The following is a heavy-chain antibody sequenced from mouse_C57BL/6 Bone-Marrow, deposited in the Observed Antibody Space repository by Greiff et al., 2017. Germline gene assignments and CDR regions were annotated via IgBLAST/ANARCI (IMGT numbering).Heavy chain of an antibody. CDR3: ARHYPTVVPGDY. D-gene: IGHD1-1*01. J-gene: IGHJ4*01. CDR2: ISSGGSYT. CDR1: GFTFSSYG. V-gene: IGHV5-6*01. Sequence: EVKLVESGGDLVKPGGSLKLSCAASGFTFSSYGMSWVRPTPDKRLEWVATISSGGSYTYDPASVTGRFTISRDNAKNTLSLQMSMLKSEDTAMYYCARHYPTVVPGDYWGQGTTVNVST.